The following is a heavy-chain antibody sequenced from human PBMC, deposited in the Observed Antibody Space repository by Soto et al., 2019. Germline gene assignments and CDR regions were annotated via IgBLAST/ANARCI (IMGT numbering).Heavy chain of an antibody. CDR2: IYYSGST. D-gene: IGHD2-15*01. J-gene: IGHJ3*02. CDR1: GGSISSYY. Sequence: PSETLSLTCTVSGGSISSYYLSWIRQPPGKGLEWIGYIYYSGSTNYNPSLKSRVTISVDTSKNQFSLKLSSVTAADTAVYYCARLNCSGGSCYGRAFDIWGQGTMVTVSS. CDR3: ARLNCSGGSCYGRAFDI. V-gene: IGHV4-59*01.